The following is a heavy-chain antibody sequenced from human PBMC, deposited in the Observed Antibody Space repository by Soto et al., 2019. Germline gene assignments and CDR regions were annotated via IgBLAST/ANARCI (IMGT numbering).Heavy chain of an antibody. Sequence: PGESLKISCKGSGYSFTSYWISWVRQMPGKGLEWMGRIDPSDSYTNYSPSFQGHVTISADKSISTAYLQWSSLKASDTAMYYCARQIVPAAIMGYYYGMDVWGQGTTVTVSS. V-gene: IGHV5-10-1*01. D-gene: IGHD2-2*02. J-gene: IGHJ6*02. CDR1: GYSFTSYW. CDR3: ARQIVPAAIMGYYYGMDV. CDR2: IDPSDSYT.